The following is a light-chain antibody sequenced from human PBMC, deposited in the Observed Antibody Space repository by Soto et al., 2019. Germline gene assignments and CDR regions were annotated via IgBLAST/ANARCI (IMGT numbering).Light chain of an antibody. CDR3: QQYYSYPPFT. V-gene: IGKV1-8*01. Sequence: AIRMTQSPSSFSASTGDRVTITCRASQGISSYLAWYQQKPGKAPKLLIYAASTLQSGVPSRFSGSGSGTDYTLTISCLQSEDFATYYCQQYYSYPPFTVGGGTKVEIK. J-gene: IGKJ4*01. CDR2: AAS. CDR1: QGISSY.